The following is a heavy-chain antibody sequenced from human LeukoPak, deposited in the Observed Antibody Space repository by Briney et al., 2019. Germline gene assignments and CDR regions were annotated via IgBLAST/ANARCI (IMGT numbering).Heavy chain of an antibody. V-gene: IGHV4-4*07. CDR1: GGSLSSDY. Sequence: SETLSLTCTVSGGSLSSDYWSWIRHPAAKRLEWIGRIYSTGSTNYNPSLKSRVTMSVATSKNQFSLRLRSVTAADTAVYYCARQIASAGTAGFDFWGQGALVTVSS. J-gene: IGHJ4*02. D-gene: IGHD6-13*01. CDR3: ARQIASAGTAGFDF. CDR2: IYSTGST.